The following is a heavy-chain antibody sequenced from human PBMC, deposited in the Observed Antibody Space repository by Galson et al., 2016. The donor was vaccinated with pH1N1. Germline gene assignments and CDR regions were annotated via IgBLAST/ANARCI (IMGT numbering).Heavy chain of an antibody. D-gene: IGHD5-12*01. CDR3: AREGVATTVDF. J-gene: IGHJ4*02. CDR2: MNPNTSGT. V-gene: IGHV1-2*02. CDR1: GYTLIDHY. Sequence: SVKVSCKASGYTLIDHYIHWVRQAPGQGLEWMGWMNPNTSGTNYAQKFQGRVTMTRDTSISTAYMELTRLRSDDTAVYYCAREGVATTVDFWGQGTLVTVSS.